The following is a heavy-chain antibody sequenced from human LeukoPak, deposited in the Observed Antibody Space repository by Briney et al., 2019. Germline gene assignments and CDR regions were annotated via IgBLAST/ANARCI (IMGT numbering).Heavy chain of an antibody. J-gene: IGHJ4*02. Sequence: GESLKISCEGSGXSFTNYCISWVRQMPGKGLEWMGRIDPRDSYTKYSPSFEGHVTISVDKSISTAFLQWNSLKASDSAMYYCATGASKVTTDFANYWGQGTQVAVSS. D-gene: IGHD4-17*01. CDR2: IDPRDSYT. CDR1: GXSFTNYC. CDR3: ATGASKVTTDFANY. V-gene: IGHV5-10-1*01.